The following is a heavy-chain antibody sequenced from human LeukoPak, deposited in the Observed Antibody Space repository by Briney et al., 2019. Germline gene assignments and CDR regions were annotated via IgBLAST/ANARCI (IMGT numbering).Heavy chain of an antibody. J-gene: IGHJ5*02. Sequence: PSETLSLTCTVSGGSISGDYYWSWIRQSPGKGLEWIGYIYYSGTTCYNPSLKSRLTISVDTSKTQFSLKLNFMTAADTAVYYCARGGEAQCSGNTCFAAWFDPWGQGTLVTVSS. D-gene: IGHD2-15*01. CDR2: IYYSGTT. CDR1: GGSISGDYY. V-gene: IGHV4-30-4*01. CDR3: ARGGEAQCSGNTCFAAWFDP.